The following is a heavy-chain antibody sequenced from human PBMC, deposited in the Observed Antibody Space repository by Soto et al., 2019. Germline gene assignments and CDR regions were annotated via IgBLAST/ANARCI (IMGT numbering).Heavy chain of an antibody. V-gene: IGHV4-59*01. J-gene: IGHJ5*02. Sequence: QVQLQESGPGLVQPSETLSLTCTVSGVSISSYYWSWIRQPPGKGLEWIGYIYYSGSTNYNPSLKSRVTISVDTSKNQFSLKLSSVTAADTAVYYCARGGYDFWSGYYTENWFDPWGQGTLVTVSS. D-gene: IGHD3-3*01. CDR3: ARGGYDFWSGYYTENWFDP. CDR2: IYYSGST. CDR1: GVSISSYY.